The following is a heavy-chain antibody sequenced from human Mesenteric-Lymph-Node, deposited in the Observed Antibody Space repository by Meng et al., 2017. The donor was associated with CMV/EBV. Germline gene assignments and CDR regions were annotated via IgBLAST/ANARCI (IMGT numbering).Heavy chain of an antibody. CDR3: ARQYPYSTSSFDI. V-gene: IGHV1-46*01. CDR2: TRPSSGSS. Sequence: ASVKVSCKTSGSTFTPSFFMHWVRQAPGQGLEWMGVTRPSSGSSNFAQKFQDRITMTRDTSTSTVYMELSSLRSDDTAVYYCARQYPYSTSSFDIWGQGTVVTVSS. D-gene: IGHD6-6*01. J-gene: IGHJ3*02. CDR1: GSTFTPSFF.